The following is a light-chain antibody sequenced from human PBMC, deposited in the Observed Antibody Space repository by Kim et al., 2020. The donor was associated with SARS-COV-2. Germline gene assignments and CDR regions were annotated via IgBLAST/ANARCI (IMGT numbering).Light chain of an antibody. V-gene: IGKV3-20*01. CDR1: QSVRSSY. J-gene: IGKJ2*01. Sequence: PGERATISCRASQSVRSSYLAWYQQKPGQAPRLLIYGASSRATGIPDRFSGSGSGTDFTLNISRLEPEDFAVYYCQQYGSSPPYTFGQGTKL. CDR2: GAS. CDR3: QQYGSSPPYT.